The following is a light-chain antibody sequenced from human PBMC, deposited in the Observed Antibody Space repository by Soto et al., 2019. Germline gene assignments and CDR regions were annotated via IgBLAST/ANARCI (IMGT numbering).Light chain of an antibody. Sequence: DIQMTQSPSTLSASVGDRVTITCRPSQDISTWLAWYQQRPGKAPHLLIYDASRLQSGVPSRFTGSGSGTEFTLTVSSLQPDDFATYYCQHRVFGPGTTLEIK. CDR1: QDISTW. V-gene: IGKV1-5*01. CDR2: DAS. CDR3: QHRV. J-gene: IGKJ3*01.